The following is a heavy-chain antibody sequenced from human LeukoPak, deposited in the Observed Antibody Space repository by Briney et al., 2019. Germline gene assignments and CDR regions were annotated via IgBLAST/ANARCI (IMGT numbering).Heavy chain of an antibody. J-gene: IGHJ4*02. CDR2: IYYSGST. Sequence: SETLSLTCSVSGSSISSAVYYWGWIRQPPGKGLEWIGSIYYSGSTYYNPSLKSRVAISVDTSKNQFSLRLTSVTAADTAVYYCASHGYSYGPDYWGQGTLVTVSS. D-gene: IGHD5-18*01. CDR1: GSSISSAVYY. CDR3: ASHGYSYGPDY. V-gene: IGHV4-39*01.